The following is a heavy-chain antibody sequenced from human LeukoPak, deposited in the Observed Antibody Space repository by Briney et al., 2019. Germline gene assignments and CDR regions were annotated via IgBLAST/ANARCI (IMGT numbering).Heavy chain of an antibody. D-gene: IGHD6-13*01. CDR1: GYTFTSYA. V-gene: IGHV1-2*02. Sequence: ASVKVSCKASGYTFTSYAMHWVRQAPGQRLEWMGWINPNSGGTNYAQKFQGRVTMTRDTSISTAYMELSRLRSDDTAVYYCAGNIAAAGDYWGQGTLVTVSS. J-gene: IGHJ4*02. CDR3: AGNIAAAGDY. CDR2: INPNSGGT.